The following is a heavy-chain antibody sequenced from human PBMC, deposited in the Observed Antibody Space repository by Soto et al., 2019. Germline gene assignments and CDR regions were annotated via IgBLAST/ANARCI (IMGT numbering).Heavy chain of an antibody. D-gene: IGHD6-19*01. CDR3: ASRPRIAVAGTEEDY. J-gene: IGHJ4*02. Sequence: QVQLVESGGGVVQPGRSLRLSCAASGFTFSSYTIHWVRQAPGKGLEWLALIWFDGSNKYYADSVKGRFTISRDNSKNTLYLQMNSLRAEDTAVYYCASRPRIAVAGTEEDYWGQGTLVTVSS. V-gene: IGHV3-30-3*02. CDR1: GFTFSSYT. CDR2: IWFDGSNK.